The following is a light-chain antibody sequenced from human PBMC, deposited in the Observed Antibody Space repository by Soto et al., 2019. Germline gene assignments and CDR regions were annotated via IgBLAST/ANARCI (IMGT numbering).Light chain of an antibody. CDR3: CSYAGTYSGV. V-gene: IGLV2-11*01. J-gene: IGLJ2*01. Sequence: QSALTQPRSVSASPGQSVTISCTGTSSDIGGYDFVSWYQQHPGKAPKLMIYDVTKRPSGVPDRFSGSKSGNTASLTISGLRPEDEADYYCCSYAGTYSGVFGGGTKLTVL. CDR1: SSDIGGYDF. CDR2: DVT.